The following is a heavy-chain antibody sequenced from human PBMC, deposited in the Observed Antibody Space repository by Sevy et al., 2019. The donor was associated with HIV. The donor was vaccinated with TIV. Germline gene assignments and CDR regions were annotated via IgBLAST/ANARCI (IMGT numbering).Heavy chain of an antibody. V-gene: IGHV4-31*03. CDR1: GGSISSGGYY. CDR3: ARAGTRGSGYYY. CDR2: IYYSGST. D-gene: IGHD3-22*01. Sequence: SETPSLTCTVSGGSISSGGYYWSWIRQHPGKGLEWIGYIYYSGSTYYNPSLKSRVTISVDTSKNQFSLKLSSVTAADTAVYYCARAGTRGSGYYYWGQGTLVTVSS. J-gene: IGHJ4*02.